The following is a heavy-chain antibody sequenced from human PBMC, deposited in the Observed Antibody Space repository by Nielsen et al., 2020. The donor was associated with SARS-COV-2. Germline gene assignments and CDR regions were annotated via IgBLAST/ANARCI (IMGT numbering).Heavy chain of an antibody. D-gene: IGHD3-10*01. J-gene: IGHJ3*02. V-gene: IGHV4-31*03. CDR1: GGSISSGGYY. Sequence: SETLSLTCTVSGGSISSGGYYWSWIRQHPGKGLEWIGYIYYSGSTYYNPSLKSRVTISVDTSKNQFSLKLSSVTAADTAVYYCARVLLWFGDAFDIWGQGTMVTVSS. CDR2: IYYSGST. CDR3: ARVLLWFGDAFDI.